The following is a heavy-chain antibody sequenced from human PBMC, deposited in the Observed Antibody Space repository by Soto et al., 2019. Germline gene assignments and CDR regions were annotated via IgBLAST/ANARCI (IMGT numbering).Heavy chain of an antibody. Sequence: QVQLEQSGAEVKKPGSSVKVSCKASGGTFRNSAISWVRQAPGQGLEWMGGIMPIFRTPDYAQKFQGRVTITADEATSTACMELSGLRSDDTAVYFCARDNGRPQLGGNYYYILDVWGHGTTVTVSS. D-gene: IGHD3-3*02. V-gene: IGHV1-69*12. CDR2: IMPIFRTP. J-gene: IGHJ6*02. CDR3: ARDNGRPQLGGNYYYILDV. CDR1: GGTFRNSA.